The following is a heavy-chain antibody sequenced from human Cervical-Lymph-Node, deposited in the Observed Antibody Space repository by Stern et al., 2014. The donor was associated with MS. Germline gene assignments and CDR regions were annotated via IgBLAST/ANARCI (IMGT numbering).Heavy chain of an antibody. J-gene: IGHJ4*02. CDR3: ASAYSSSHYYFDY. CDR2: IWYDGSNP. D-gene: IGHD6-13*01. V-gene: IGHV3-33*01. Sequence: VQLVQSGGGVVQPGRSLRLSCAASGFSFSRYAMHWVRQAPGKGLEWVALIWYDGSNPYYADSGTDRFTISRDNFKNTLYLQMNSLRAEDTAVYYCASAYSSSHYYFDYWGQGTLVTVSS. CDR1: GFSFSRYA.